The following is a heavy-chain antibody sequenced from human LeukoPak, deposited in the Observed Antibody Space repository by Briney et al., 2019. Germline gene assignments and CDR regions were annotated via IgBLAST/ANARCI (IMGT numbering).Heavy chain of an antibody. CDR2: ISSSSSYI. D-gene: IGHD2-2*02. V-gene: IGHV3-21*01. CDR1: GFTFSSYS. J-gene: IGHJ4*02. Sequence: GGSLRLSCAASGFTFSSYSMNWVRQAPGKGLEWVSSISSSSSYIYYADSVKGRFTISRDNAKNSLYPQMNSLRAEDTAVYYCATTPYCSSTSCYRAFYFDYWGQGTLVTVSS. CDR3: ATTPYCSSTSCYRAFYFDY.